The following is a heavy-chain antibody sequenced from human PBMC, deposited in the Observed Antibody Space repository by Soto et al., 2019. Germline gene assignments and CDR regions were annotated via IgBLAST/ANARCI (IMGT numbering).Heavy chain of an antibody. CDR3: GRVGRYSGPSVPWSPP. V-gene: IGHV1-8*01. CDR2: MNPNSGNT. CDR1: GYTFTSYD. J-gene: IGHJ5*02. Sequence: GASVKVSCTASGYTFTSYDFNWVRQATGQGLEWMGWMNPNSGNTGYAQKFQGRVTMTRNTSISTAYMELSSLRSEDTAVYYCGRVGRYSGPSVPWSPPWGKGTLVPVPS. D-gene: IGHD6-6*01.